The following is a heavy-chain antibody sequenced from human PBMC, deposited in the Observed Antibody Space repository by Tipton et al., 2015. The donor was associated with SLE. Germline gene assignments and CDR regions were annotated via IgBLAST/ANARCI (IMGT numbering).Heavy chain of an antibody. CDR3: ARDGAGYSGSSKGYYFDY. V-gene: IGHV3-30*04. J-gene: IGHJ4*02. Sequence: SLRLSCAASGFTFSSYAMHWVRQAPGKGLEWVAVIPYDGSNKYYADSVKGRFTISRDNSKNTLYLQMNSLRAEDTAVYYCARDGAGYSGSSKGYYFDYWGQGTLVTVSS. CDR2: IPYDGSNK. D-gene: IGHD1-26*01. CDR1: GFTFSSYA.